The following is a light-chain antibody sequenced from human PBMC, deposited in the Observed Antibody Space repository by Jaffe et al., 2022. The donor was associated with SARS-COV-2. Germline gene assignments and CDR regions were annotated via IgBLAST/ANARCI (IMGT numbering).Light chain of an antibody. J-gene: IGLJ1*01. CDR3: AAWDDSLNGYV. CDR2: DNN. V-gene: IGLV1-44*01. CDR1: SSNIGSNT. Sequence: QSVLTQSPSASGTPGQRVTISCSGSSSNIGSNTINWYQQLPGTAPKLLIYDNNERPSGVPDRFSGSKSGTSASLAISGLQSEDEADYYCAAWDDSLNGYVFGTGTKVTV.